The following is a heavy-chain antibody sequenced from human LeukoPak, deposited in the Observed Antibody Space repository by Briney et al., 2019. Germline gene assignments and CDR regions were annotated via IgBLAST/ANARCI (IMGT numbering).Heavy chain of an antibody. J-gene: IGHJ6*03. CDR3: ARTPITMVRGVIDYYYYMDV. CDR2: INPSGGST. Sequence: ASVKVSCKASGYTFTSYYMHWVRQAPGQGLEWMGIINPSGGSTSYAQKFQGRVTITADESTSTAYMELSSLRSEDTAVYYCARTPITMVRGVIDYYYYMDVWGKGTTVTISS. CDR1: GYTFTSYY. D-gene: IGHD3-10*01. V-gene: IGHV1-46*01.